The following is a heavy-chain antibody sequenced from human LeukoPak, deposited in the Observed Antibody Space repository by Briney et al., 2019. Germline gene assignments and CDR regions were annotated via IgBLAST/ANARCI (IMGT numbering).Heavy chain of an antibody. D-gene: IGHD3-10*01. V-gene: IGHV4-39*07. J-gene: IGHJ4*02. Sequence: SETLSLTCTVSGGSISSSSYYWGWIRQPPGKGLEWIGSIYYSGSTYYNPSLKSRVTISVDTSKNQFSLKLSSVTAADTAVYYCARGDYYYGSGSYYYFIDYWGQGTLVTVSS. CDR1: GGSISSSSYY. CDR2: IYYSGST. CDR3: ARGDYYYGSGSYYYFIDY.